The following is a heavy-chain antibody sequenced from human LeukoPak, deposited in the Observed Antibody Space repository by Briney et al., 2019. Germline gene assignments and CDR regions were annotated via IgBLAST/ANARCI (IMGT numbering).Heavy chain of an antibody. V-gene: IGHV3-11*01. D-gene: IGHD6-13*01. Sequence: PGGSLRLSCAASGFTFSDYYMSWIRQAPGKGLEWLSYISSSGSTIYYADSVKGRFTISRDNSKNTLYLQMNSLRGEDTAVYYCAKDVQRFSSSWYYFDSWSQGTLVTVSS. CDR3: AKDVQRFSSSWYYFDS. CDR1: GFTFSDYY. J-gene: IGHJ4*02. CDR2: ISSSGSTI.